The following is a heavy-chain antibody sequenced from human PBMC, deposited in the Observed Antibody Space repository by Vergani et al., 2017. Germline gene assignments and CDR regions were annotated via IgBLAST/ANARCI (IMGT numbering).Heavy chain of an antibody. CDR2: ISGSGGST. CDR3: AKDTSSGWYYYYGMDV. J-gene: IGHJ6*02. V-gene: IGHV3-23*04. Sequence: VQLVESGGGLVQPGGSLRLSCAASGFTFSSYAMSWVRQAPGKGLEWVSAISGSGGSTYYADSVKRRFTISRDNSKNTLYLQMNSLRAEDTAVYYCAKDTSSGWYYYYGMDVWGQGTTVTVSS. CDR1: GFTFSSYA. D-gene: IGHD6-19*01.